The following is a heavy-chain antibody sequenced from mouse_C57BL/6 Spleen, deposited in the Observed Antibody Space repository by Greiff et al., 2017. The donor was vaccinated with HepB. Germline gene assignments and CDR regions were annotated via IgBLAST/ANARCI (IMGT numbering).Heavy chain of an antibody. CDR2: IDPSDSYT. V-gene: IGHV1-69*01. CDR1: GYTFTSYW. Sequence: QVQLKQPGAELVMPGASVKLSCKASGYTFTSYWMHWVKQRPGQGLEWIGEIDPSDSYTNYNQKFKGKSTLTVDKSSSTAYMQLSSLTSEDSAVYYCARSPYGSSYEDYWGQGTTLTVSS. D-gene: IGHD1-1*01. J-gene: IGHJ2*01. CDR3: ARSPYGSSYEDY.